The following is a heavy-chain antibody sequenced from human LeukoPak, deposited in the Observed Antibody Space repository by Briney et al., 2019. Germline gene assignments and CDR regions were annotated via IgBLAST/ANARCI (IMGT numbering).Heavy chain of an antibody. D-gene: IGHD6-6*01. CDR3: ARYQSSSSGGDY. V-gene: IGHV4-38-2*02. J-gene: IGHJ4*02. CDR1: GYSISSGYY. Sequence: SETLSLTCTVSGYSISSGYYWGWIRQPPGKGLEWIGSIYHSGSTYYNPSLKSRVTISVDTSKNQFSLKLSSVTAADTAVYYCARYQSSSSGGDYWGQGTLVTVSS. CDR2: IYHSGST.